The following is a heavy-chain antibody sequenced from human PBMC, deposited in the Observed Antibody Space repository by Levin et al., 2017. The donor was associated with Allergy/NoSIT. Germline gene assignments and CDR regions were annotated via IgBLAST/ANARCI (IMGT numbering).Heavy chain of an antibody. D-gene: IGHD6-19*01. CDR2: INPNSGGT. CDR1: GYTFTGYY. Sequence: ASVKVSCKASGYTFTGYYIHWVRQATGQGLEWMGRINPNSGGTNYVQKFQGRVTMTRDTSITTAYMELSGLRSDDTAVYYCARVRSGFAYYYYGMDVWGQGTTVTVSS. CDR3: ARVRSGFAYYYYGMDV. V-gene: IGHV1-2*06. J-gene: IGHJ6*02.